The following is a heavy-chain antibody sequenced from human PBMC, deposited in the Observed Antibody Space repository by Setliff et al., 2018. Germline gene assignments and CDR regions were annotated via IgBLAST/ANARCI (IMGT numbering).Heavy chain of an antibody. D-gene: IGHD6-25*01. CDR3: ARSRRPRRLQSDFDH. CDR2: IYNSDST. Sequence: GGSLRLSCVVSGLIVSDIHMTWVRQTPGKGLEWLSVIYNSDSTYYADSVKGRFTISRDNSKNTLYLQMNSLRGEDTAVYYCARSRRPRRLQSDFDHWGQGTLVTVSS. CDR1: GLIVSDIH. V-gene: IGHV3-53*01. J-gene: IGHJ4*02.